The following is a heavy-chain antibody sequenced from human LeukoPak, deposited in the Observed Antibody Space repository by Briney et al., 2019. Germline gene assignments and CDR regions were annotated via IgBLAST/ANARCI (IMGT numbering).Heavy chain of an antibody. V-gene: IGHV3-23*01. CDR3: AKVATWTYFDS. CDR1: GFTFSIYS. J-gene: IGHJ4*02. Sequence: PGGSLRLSCAASGFTFSIYSMNWVRQAPGKGLGWVSTIDGSGKTTYYADSVKGRFTISRDNSKSTLYLQLTSLRVDDTAVYYCAKVATWTYFDSWGQGTLVTVSS. CDR2: IDGSGKTT. D-gene: IGHD3/OR15-3a*01.